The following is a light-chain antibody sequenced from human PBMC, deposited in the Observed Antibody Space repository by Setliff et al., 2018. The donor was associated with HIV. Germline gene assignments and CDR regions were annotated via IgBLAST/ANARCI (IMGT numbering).Light chain of an antibody. Sequence: QSVLTQPSSASGTPGQRVTISCSGSSSNIGSNTVNWYQQVPGTAPKLLIYSNNQRPSGVPDRFSGSKSGTSASLAISGLQAEDETDYYCCSYAGSGTVLFGGGTQLTVL. CDR2: SNN. V-gene: IGLV1-44*01. CDR3: CSYAGSGTVL. CDR1: SSNIGSNT. J-gene: IGLJ2*01.